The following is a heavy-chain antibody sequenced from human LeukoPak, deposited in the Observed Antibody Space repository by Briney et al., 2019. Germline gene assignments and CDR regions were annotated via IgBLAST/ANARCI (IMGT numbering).Heavy chain of an antibody. CDR2: IIPTLTEA. CDR1: GGTFSSYA. Sequence: SVKVSCKASGGTFSSYAISWVRQAPGHGLEWMGRIIPTLTEATYAQKFQGRVTITADESTSTAYMELSSLRSEDTAVYYCARGGQQLEFYFDYWGQGTLVTVSS. J-gene: IGHJ4*02. D-gene: IGHD6-13*01. V-gene: IGHV1-69*11. CDR3: ARGGQQLEFYFDY.